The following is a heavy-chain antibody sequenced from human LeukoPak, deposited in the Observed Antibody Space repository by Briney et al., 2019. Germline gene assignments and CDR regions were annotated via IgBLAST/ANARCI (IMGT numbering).Heavy chain of an antibody. Sequence: GASVKVSCKASGYTFVSSGISWVRQAPGQGLEWLGWSSAYTDNTDYAQKLQGRVTMTTDTSTSTAFMEVRSLRSDDTAVYYCARDSGYQSDAFDLWGQGTLVTVSS. CDR1: GYTFVSSG. CDR3: ARDSGYQSDAFDL. CDR2: SSAYTDNT. V-gene: IGHV1-18*01. J-gene: IGHJ3*01. D-gene: IGHD3-16*02.